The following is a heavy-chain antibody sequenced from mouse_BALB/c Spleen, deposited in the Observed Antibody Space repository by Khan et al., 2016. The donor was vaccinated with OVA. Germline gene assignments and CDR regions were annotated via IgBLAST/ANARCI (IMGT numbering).Heavy chain of an antibody. D-gene: IGHD1-1*01. V-gene: IGHV1S41*01. CDR3: ARENYYCSTCYAMDY. CDR1: GYTFNSYW. Sequence: DLVKPGASVKLSCKASGYTFNSYWINWIKQRPGQGLEWIGRIAPGSGSNYYNEMFKGKATMTVEKSSSTAYIQLSSLSSEDSAVYCGARENYYCSTCYAMDYWGQGTSVTVSS. CDR2: IAPGSGSN. J-gene: IGHJ4*01.